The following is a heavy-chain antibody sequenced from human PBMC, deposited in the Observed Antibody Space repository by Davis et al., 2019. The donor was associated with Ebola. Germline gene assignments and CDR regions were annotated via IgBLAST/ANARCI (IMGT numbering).Heavy chain of an antibody. CDR3: TTDSELVDY. D-gene: IGHD3-22*01. J-gene: IGHJ4*02. CDR2: IRSKDNSYAT. CDR1: GFTFSGSA. V-gene: IGHV3-73*01. Sequence: PGGSLRLSCAASGFTFSGSAMHWVRQASGKGLEWVGRIRSKDNSYATAYAASVKGRFTISRDDSKNTAYLQMNSLKTEDTAVYYCTTDSELVDYWGQGTLVTVSS.